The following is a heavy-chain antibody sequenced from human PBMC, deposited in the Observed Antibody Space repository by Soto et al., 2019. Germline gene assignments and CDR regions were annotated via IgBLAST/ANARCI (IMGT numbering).Heavy chain of an antibody. V-gene: IGHV3-74*01. CDR2: INSDGSIT. D-gene: IGHD1-26*01. J-gene: IGHJ4*02. CDR1: GFTFNTHW. Sequence: EVQLVESGGGLILPGGSLRLSCAASGFTFNTHWMHWVRQAPGKGLVWVSSINSDGSITDYADSVKGRFSISRDNPKNTLYQQMNRLSPEDTAVYYWARAMTTVGAAAKGDFWGQGTLVTVSS. CDR3: ARAMTTVGAAAKGDF.